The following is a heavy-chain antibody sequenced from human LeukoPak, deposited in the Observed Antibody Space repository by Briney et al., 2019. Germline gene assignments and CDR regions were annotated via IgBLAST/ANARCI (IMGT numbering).Heavy chain of an antibody. CDR1: GGSISSGGYS. D-gene: IGHD3-10*01. Sequence: SETLSLTCAVSGGSISSGGYSWSWIRQPPGKGLEWIGYIYHSGSTYYNPSLKSRVTISLDRSKNQFSLKLSSVTAADTAVYYCARGDGVRGMGDAFDIWGQGTMVTVSS. J-gene: IGHJ3*02. CDR2: IYHSGST. V-gene: IGHV4-30-2*01. CDR3: ARGDGVRGMGDAFDI.